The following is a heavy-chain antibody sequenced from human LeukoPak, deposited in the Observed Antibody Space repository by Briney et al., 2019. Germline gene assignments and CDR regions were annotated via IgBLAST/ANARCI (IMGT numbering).Heavy chain of an antibody. J-gene: IGHJ4*02. CDR1: GFTLSSSA. Sequence: GGSLRLSCAVYGFTLSSSAMSWVRQAPGKGLEWVSVMTEGGATYYADSVRGRFIISRDNSKNMVYLQMNSLRVDDTAVYYCAKLLLDWGQGTLVTVSS. CDR2: MTEGGAT. V-gene: IGHV3-23*01. CDR3: AKLLLD. D-gene: IGHD3-22*01.